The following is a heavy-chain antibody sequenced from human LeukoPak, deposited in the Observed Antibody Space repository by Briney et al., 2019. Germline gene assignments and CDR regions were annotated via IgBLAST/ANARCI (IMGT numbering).Heavy chain of an antibody. Sequence: SETLSLTCTVSGGSISSYYWSWIRQPAGKGLEWIGRIYTSGSTDYNASLKSRVSMSVDTSKNQFSLKLSSVTAADTAVFYCARENSGSYREFDYWGQGTLVTVSS. CDR1: GGSISSYY. J-gene: IGHJ4*02. D-gene: IGHD1-26*01. CDR2: IYTSGST. V-gene: IGHV4-4*07. CDR3: ARENSGSYREFDY.